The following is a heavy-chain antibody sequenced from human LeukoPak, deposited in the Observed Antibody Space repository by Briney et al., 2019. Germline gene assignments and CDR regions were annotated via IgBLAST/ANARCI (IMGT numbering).Heavy chain of an antibody. CDR2: ISYDGSNK. D-gene: IGHD2-15*01. CDR3: ASDRYCSGGSCYPDAFDI. V-gene: IGHV3-30-3*01. J-gene: IGHJ3*02. Sequence: GGSLRLSCAASGFTFSSYAMHWVRQAPGKGLEWVAVISYDGSNKYYADSVKGRFTISRDNAKNSLYLQMNSLRAEDTAVYYCASDRYCSGGSCYPDAFDIWGQGTMVTVSS. CDR1: GFTFSSYA.